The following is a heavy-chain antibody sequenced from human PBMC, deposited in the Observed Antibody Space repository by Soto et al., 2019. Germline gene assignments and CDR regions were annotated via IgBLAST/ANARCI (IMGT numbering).Heavy chain of an antibody. CDR3: AVRDIAVVVAATYNWFDP. CDR1: GFTFSSYA. J-gene: IGHJ5*02. CDR2: ISYDGSNK. V-gene: IGHV3-30-3*01. Sequence: XVSLRLSCAASGFTFSSYAMHWVRQAPGKGLEWVAVISYDGSNKYYADSVKGRFTISRDNSKNTLYLQMNSLRAEDTAVYYCAVRDIAVVVAATYNWFDPCGQRTLVTVSS. D-gene: IGHD2-15*01.